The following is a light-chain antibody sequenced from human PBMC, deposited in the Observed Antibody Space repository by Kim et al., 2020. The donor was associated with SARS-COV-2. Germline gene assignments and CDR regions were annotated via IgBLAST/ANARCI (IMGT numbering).Light chain of an antibody. CDR1: QNVSASY. CDR3: QQYGGSRKYT. J-gene: IGKJ2*01. CDR2: GGA. V-gene: IGKV3-20*01. Sequence: GRATLSCRASQNVSASYWTWYQKKPGQPPRLRIYGGASRATCIPDRFSGSSSETDVTLTIIRLEPKDFARYYWQQYGGSRKYTLGQGTKVDIK.